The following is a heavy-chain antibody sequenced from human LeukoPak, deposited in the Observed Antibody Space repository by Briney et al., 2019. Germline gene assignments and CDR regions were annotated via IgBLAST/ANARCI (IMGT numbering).Heavy chain of an antibody. D-gene: IGHD4-23*01. CDR1: RGSISGGDYY. CDR3: AKVGPARVRWFQFDP. J-gene: IGHJ5*02. V-gene: IGHV4-30-4*01. CDR2: ISDSGST. Sequence: PPQTLSLTCTVPRGSISGGDYYWSWIRQPPGKGLEWHGYISDSGSTYSNPPLKSRVTIPVDTSKNQFSLKLSSVTAADTAVYYCAKVGPARVRWFQFDPWGQGTLVTVSS.